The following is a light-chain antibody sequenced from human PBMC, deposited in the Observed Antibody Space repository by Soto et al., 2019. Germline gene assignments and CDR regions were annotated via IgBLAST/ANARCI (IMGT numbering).Light chain of an antibody. Sequence: QSVLTQPPSLSGAPGQRVTISCTGSGSNIGAPYDVHWYQHLPGTAPKLLIYGSTNRPSGVPGRFSGSKSGTSASLAITGLQAEDEADYYCSSNAISNTLVFGTGTKVTVL. V-gene: IGLV1-40*01. CDR2: GST. J-gene: IGLJ1*01. CDR1: GSNIGAPYD. CDR3: SSNAISNTLV.